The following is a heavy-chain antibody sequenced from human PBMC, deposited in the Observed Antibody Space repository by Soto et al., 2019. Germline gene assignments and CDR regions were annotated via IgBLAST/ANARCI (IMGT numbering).Heavy chain of an antibody. D-gene: IGHD3-10*01. J-gene: IGHJ6*02. Sequence: QVQLQASGPGLVKPSGTLSLTCAVSGGSISSSNWWSWFRQPPGKGLEWIGEIYHSGSTNYNPSLKSRVPISVDKSKSQCSLKLSSVTAADTAVYYCARDRITMVRQTYYYCMDVWGQGTPVTVSS. CDR2: IYHSGST. CDR1: GGSISSSNW. V-gene: IGHV4-4*02. CDR3: ARDRITMVRQTYYYCMDV.